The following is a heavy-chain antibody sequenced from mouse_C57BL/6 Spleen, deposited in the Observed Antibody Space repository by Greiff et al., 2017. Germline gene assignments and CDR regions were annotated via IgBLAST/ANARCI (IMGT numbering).Heavy chain of an antibody. CDR1: GYSFTDYN. Sequence: EVKLQESGPELVKPGASVKISCKASGYSFTDYNMNWVKQSNGKSLEWIGVINPNYGTTSYNQKFKGKATLTVDQSSSTAYMQLNSLTSEDSAVYYCARRSYYGSNWYFDVWGTGTTVTVAS. CDR3: ARRSYYGSNWYFDV. CDR2: INPNYGTT. J-gene: IGHJ1*03. D-gene: IGHD1-1*01. V-gene: IGHV1-39*01.